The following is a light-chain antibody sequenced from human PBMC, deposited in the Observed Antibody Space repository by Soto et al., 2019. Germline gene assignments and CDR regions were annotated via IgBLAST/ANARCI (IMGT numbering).Light chain of an antibody. V-gene: IGLV2-8*01. CDR2: EVT. CDR3: SSHAVSINVV. CDR1: SSDVGGYNY. Sequence: QSVLTQPPSASGSPGQSVTISCTGTSSDVGGYNYVSWYQQHPGKAPKLIIYEVTKRPSGVPDRFSGSKSGNTASLTVSGLLAEDEADYYCSSHAVSINVVFGGGTKLTVL. J-gene: IGLJ3*02.